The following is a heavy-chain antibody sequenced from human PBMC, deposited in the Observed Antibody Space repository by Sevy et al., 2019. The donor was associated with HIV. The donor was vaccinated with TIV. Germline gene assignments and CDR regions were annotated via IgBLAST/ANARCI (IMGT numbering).Heavy chain of an antibody. Sequence: GGSLRLSCAASGFTITGKAVHWVRQAPGKGLEWVAVISYDGNNKNYADSVKGRFNMSRDKSKNVVYLELNSLREEETAVNYCERAYSDGDKYDFLRGYYHSYYYGMDVWGQGTTVTVSS. CDR1: GFTITGKA. V-gene: IGHV3-30-3*01. CDR3: ERAYSDGDKYDFLRGYYHSYYYGMDV. J-gene: IGHJ6*02. D-gene: IGHD3-3*01. CDR2: ISYDGNNK.